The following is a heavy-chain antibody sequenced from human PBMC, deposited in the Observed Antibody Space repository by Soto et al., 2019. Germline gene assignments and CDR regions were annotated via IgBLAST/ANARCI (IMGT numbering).Heavy chain of an antibody. CDR1: GYIFTSYA. J-gene: IGHJ4*01. V-gene: IGHV1-3*01. Sequence: ASVKVSCKASGYIFTSYAMHWVRQAPGQRLVLLAWINAGNGNTRYSQKFQGRVTITRDTSASTAYMELSSLRSDDTAVYYCARQGPYSSGWPPKLSLDCWGQGTLVTVSS. CDR3: ARQGPYSSGWPPKLSLDC. D-gene: IGHD6-19*01. CDR2: INAGNGNT.